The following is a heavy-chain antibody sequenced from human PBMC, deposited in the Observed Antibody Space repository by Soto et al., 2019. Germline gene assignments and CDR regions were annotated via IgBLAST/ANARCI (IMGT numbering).Heavy chain of an antibody. Sequence: EVQLLESGGGLVQPGGSLRLSCAASGFIFSSYAMTWVRQSPGKGLEWVSAITSNVGTTYYTDSAKGRFTTSRDNSKNTLYLQMNSLRAEDTAVYYCAKDHGWLHPPWGQGTLVTVSS. CDR3: AKDHGWLHPP. V-gene: IGHV3-23*01. CDR2: ITSNVGTT. CDR1: GFIFSSYA. J-gene: IGHJ5*02. D-gene: IGHD5-12*01.